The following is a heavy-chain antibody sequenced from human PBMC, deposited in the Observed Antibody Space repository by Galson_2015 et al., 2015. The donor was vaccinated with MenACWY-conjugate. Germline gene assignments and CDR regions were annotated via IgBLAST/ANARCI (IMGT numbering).Heavy chain of an antibody. D-gene: IGHD6-13*01. J-gene: IGHJ6*02. CDR3: ARDSRVAALDKYGMDV. V-gene: IGHV1-18*01. Sequence: SVKVSCKASGYSFTSYGISWVRQAPGQGLEWMGWISAYNGNTNHAQKLQGRLTMTTETSTTTAYMELRSLRSDDTAVYHCARDSRVAALDKYGMDVWGQGTTVTVSS. CDR2: ISAYNGNT. CDR1: GYSFTSYG.